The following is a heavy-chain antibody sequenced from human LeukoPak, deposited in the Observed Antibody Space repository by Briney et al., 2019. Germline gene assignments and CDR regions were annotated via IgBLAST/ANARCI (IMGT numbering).Heavy chain of an antibody. Sequence: SETLSLTCTVSGGSISSYYWSWIRQPPGKGLEWIGEINYGGSTNYNPSLKSRVTISGDTSKNQFSLKLSSVTAANTAVYYCARGGRYCTSTSCYSPWFDPWGQGTLVTVSS. CDR1: GGSISSYY. D-gene: IGHD2-2*01. V-gene: IGHV4-34*01. J-gene: IGHJ5*02. CDR2: INYGGST. CDR3: ARGGRYCTSTSCYSPWFDP.